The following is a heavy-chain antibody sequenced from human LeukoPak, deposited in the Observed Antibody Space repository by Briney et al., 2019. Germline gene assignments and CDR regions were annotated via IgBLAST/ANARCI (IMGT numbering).Heavy chain of an antibody. V-gene: IGHV3-30*02. CDR3: AKDRPGGSGSYYNPPGY. J-gene: IGHJ4*02. CDR2: IRYDGSNK. Sequence: GGTLRLSCAASGFTFSSYGMSWVRQAPGKGLEWVAFIRYDGSNKYYADSVKGRFTISRDNSKNTLYLQMNSLRAEDTAVYYCAKDRPGGSGSYYNPPGYWGQGTLVTVSS. CDR1: GFTFSSYG. D-gene: IGHD3-10*01.